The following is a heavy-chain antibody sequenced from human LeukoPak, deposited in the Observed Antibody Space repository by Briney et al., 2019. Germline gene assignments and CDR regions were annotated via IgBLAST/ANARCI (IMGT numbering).Heavy chain of an antibody. CDR1: GFTFNSYW. D-gene: IGHD3-22*01. CDR2: INSDGSST. J-gene: IGHJ4*02. CDR3: ARGGYYSDSSGYYCNY. Sequence: PGGSLRLPCAASGFTFNSYWMHWVRQAPGRGLVWVSHINSDGSSTGYADSVKGRFTISRDNAKNTLYLQMNSLRAEDTAVYFCARGGYYSDSSGYYCNYWGQGTLVTVTS. V-gene: IGHV3-74*01.